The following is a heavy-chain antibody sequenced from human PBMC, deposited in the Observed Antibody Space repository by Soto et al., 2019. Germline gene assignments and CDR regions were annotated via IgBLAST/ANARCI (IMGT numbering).Heavy chain of an antibody. Sequence: QVQLVQSGAEVKKPGASVKVSCKASGYTFTSYDINWVRQATGQGLEWMGWMNPNSGNTGYAQKFQGRANKTSNTSIRTAYMELSSLRSEDTVVYYCARGIIAVAGTGDFDYWGQGTLVTVSS. J-gene: IGHJ4*02. V-gene: IGHV1-8*01. D-gene: IGHD6-19*01. CDR1: GYTFTSYD. CDR3: ARGIIAVAGTGDFDY. CDR2: MNPNSGNT.